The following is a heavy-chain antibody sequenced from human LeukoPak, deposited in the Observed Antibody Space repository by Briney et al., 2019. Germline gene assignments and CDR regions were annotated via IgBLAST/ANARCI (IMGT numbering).Heavy chain of an antibody. CDR1: GFTFSSYS. Sequence: GGSLRLPCAASGFTFSSYSMNWVRQAPGKGLEWVSSISSSSSYIYYADSVKGRFTISRDNAKNSLYLQMNSLRAEDTAVYYCARVGCSGGSRYHDAFDIWGQGTMVTVSS. CDR3: ARVGCSGGSRYHDAFDI. D-gene: IGHD2-15*01. J-gene: IGHJ3*02. V-gene: IGHV3-21*01. CDR2: ISSSSSYI.